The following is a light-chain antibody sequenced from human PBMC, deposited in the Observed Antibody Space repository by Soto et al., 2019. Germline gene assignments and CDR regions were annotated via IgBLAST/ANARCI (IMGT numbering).Light chain of an antibody. CDR1: QSISSY. CDR3: QQNYSTPIT. V-gene: IGKV1-39*01. Sequence: DIQMTQSPSSLSASVGGRVTITCRASQSISSYLNWYQQKPGKAPKLLIYAASSLQSGVPSRFSGSVSGTYFILFISSLQPEDFATYYSQQNYSTPITFGPGTKWIS. CDR2: AAS. J-gene: IGKJ3*01.